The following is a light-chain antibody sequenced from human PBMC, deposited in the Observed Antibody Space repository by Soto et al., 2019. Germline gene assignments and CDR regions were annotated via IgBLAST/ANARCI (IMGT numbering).Light chain of an antibody. V-gene: IGKV3-11*01. CDR3: QQRSNWLT. CDR1: QSVSRH. CDR2: DAS. Sequence: EIVLTHSPATLSLSPRERATLSCRASQSVSRHLAWYQQKPGQAPRLLIYDASNRATGIPARFSGSGSGTDFTLTISSLEPEDSAVYYCQQRSNWLTFGGGTKVEIK. J-gene: IGKJ4*01.